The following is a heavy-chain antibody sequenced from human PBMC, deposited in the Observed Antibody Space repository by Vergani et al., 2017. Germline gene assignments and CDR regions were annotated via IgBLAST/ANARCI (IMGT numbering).Heavy chain of an antibody. CDR3: ARAGLRGYYYYGMDV. V-gene: IGHV4-39*01. D-gene: IGHD5-12*01. J-gene: IGHJ6*02. CDR2: IYYSGST. CDR1: GGSISSSSYY. Sequence: QLQLQESGPGLVKPSETLSLTCTVSGGSISSSSYYWGWIRQPPGKGLEWIGSIYYSGSTYYNPSLKSRVTISVDTSNNQFSLKLSAVTAADTAVYYCARAGLRGYYYYGMDVWGQGTTVTVSS.